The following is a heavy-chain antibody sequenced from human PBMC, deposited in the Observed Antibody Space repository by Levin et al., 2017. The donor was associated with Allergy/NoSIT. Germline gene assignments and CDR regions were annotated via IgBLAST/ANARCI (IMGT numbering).Heavy chain of an antibody. V-gene: IGHV3-23*01. D-gene: IGHD5-12*01. CDR3: AKGEWLRHFDY. CDR2: ISGSGSST. J-gene: IGHJ4*02. Sequence: GESLKISCAASGFTFSSYAMSWVRQAPGKGLEWVSGISGSGSSTYYADSVKGRFTISRDNSKNTVYLQMNSLRAEDTAVYYCAKGEWLRHFDYWGQGTLVTVSS. CDR1: GFTFSSYA.